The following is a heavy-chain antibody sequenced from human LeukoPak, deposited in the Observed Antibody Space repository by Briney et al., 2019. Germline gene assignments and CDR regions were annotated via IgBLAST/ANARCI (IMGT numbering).Heavy chain of an antibody. CDR1: GFTFSNYA. CDR2: ISGSSDNT. Sequence: GGSLRLSCEASGFTFSNYAMSWVRQAPGKGLEWVSSISGSSDNTNYADSVKGRFTISRDNAKNSLYLQMNSLRAEDTAFYYCVKERSRTGYFDYWGQGTLVTVSS. J-gene: IGHJ4*02. CDR3: VKERSRTGYFDY. D-gene: IGHD2-2*01. V-gene: IGHV3-23*01.